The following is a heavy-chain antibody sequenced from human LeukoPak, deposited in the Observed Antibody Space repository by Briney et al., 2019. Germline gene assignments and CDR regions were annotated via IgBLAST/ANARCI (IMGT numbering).Heavy chain of an antibody. CDR1: GFTFSSYA. CDR2: ISGSGENT. D-gene: IGHD6-13*01. CDR3: ARDLDSSSWLDY. V-gene: IGHV3-23*01. Sequence: GGSLRLSCAVSGFTFSSYAMSWVRQASGKGLEWVSAISGSGENTYYADSVKGRFSISRDNSKNTLYPQMNSLRAEDTAVYYCARDLDSSSWLDYWGQGTLVTVSS. J-gene: IGHJ4*02.